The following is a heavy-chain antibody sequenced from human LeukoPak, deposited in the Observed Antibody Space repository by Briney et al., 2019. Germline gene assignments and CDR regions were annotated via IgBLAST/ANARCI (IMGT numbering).Heavy chain of an antibody. V-gene: IGHV3-21*05. D-gene: IGHD3/OR15-3a*01. CDR3: ARDKDWAFDY. J-gene: IGHJ4*02. CDR2: IRSSGADI. CDR1: GFIFRDYT. Sequence: KPGGSLGLSCAASGFIFRDYTMTWVRQAPGKGLEWVSHIRSSGADIRYADSVKGRFTISRDDAKNSLFLQMNSLRAEDTAVYYCARDKDWAFDYWGQGSLVTVSS.